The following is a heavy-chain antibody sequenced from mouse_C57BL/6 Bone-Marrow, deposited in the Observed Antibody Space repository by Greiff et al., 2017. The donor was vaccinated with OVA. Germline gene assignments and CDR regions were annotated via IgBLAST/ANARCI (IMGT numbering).Heavy chain of an antibody. J-gene: IGHJ3*01. CDR2: IDPSDSYT. D-gene: IGHD3-1*01. CDR3: ARSGRLFAY. V-gene: IGHV1-50*01. Sequence: QVQLQQPGAELVKPGASVTLSCKASGYTFTSYWMQWVKQRPGQGLEWIGEIDPSDSYTNYNQKFKGKATLTVDTSSSTAYMQLSSLTSEDSAVYYCARSGRLFAYWGQGTLVTVSA. CDR1: GYTFTSYW.